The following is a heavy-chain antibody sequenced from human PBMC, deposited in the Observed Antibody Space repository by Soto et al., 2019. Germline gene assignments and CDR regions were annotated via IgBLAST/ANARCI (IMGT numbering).Heavy chain of an antibody. V-gene: IGHV4-59*01. Sequence: QVQLQESGPGLVKPSETLSLTCTVSGGSISSYYWSWIRQPPGKGLEWIGYIYYSGSTNYNPSLKGRVTISVETSKNQSSLKLSSVTAADTAVYYCARDTAVVAALDYYGMDVWGQGTTVTVSS. CDR2: IYYSGST. D-gene: IGHD2-15*01. J-gene: IGHJ6*02. CDR1: GGSISSYY. CDR3: ARDTAVVAALDYYGMDV.